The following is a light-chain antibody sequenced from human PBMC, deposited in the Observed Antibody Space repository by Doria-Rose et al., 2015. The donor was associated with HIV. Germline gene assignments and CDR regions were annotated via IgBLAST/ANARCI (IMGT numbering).Light chain of an antibody. V-gene: IGKV2-28*01. J-gene: IGKJ2*01. CDR3: MQTLQTPYT. Sequence: VLTQPPLSLPVTPGQPAPISCRPSQSLLHTIGYNYLDWYLQKPGQSPQLLIYLGSNRASGVPDRFSGSGSGTDFTLKISRVEAEDVGVYYCMQTLQTPYTFGQGTKLEIK. CDR1: QSLLHTIGYNY. CDR2: LGS.